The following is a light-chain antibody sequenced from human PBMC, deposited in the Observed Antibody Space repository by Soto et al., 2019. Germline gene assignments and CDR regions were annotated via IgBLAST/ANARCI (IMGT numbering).Light chain of an antibody. CDR3: QQSYSTPPVWT. CDR1: QSINSY. CDR2: AAS. V-gene: IGKV1-39*01. J-gene: IGKJ1*01. Sequence: DIQMTQSPSSLSASVGDRVTITCRVSQSINSYLNWYQQKPGKAPKLLIYAASSLRSGVPSRFSGSGSGTDFTLTIRSLQPEDFATYYCQQSYSTPPVWTFGQGTKVEVK.